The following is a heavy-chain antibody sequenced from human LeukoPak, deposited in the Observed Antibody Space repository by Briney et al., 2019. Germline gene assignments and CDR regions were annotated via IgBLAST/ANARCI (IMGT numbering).Heavy chain of an antibody. CDR2: ISYDGSNK. D-gene: IGHD3-22*01. Sequence: GGSLRLSCAASGFTFSSYAMHWVRQAPGKGLEWVAVISYDGSNKYYADSVKGRFTISRDNSKNTLYLQMNSLRAEDTAVYYCARDLYYYDSSGYYFPMNYYYGMDVWGQGTTVTVSS. CDR1: GFTFSSYA. CDR3: ARDLYYYDSSGYYFPMNYYYGMDV. V-gene: IGHV3-30-3*01. J-gene: IGHJ6*02.